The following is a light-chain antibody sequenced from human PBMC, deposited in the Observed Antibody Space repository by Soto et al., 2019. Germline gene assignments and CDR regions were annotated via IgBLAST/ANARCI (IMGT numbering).Light chain of an antibody. CDR2: ENN. V-gene: IGLV1-40*01. CDR3: QSYDSSLSGYV. CDR1: SSNIGAAYE. Sequence: QSVLTQPPSVSEAPGQRVTISCTGSSSNIGAAYEAHWYQQVPGTAPKLLIYENNNRPSGVPDRFSGSKPGTSASLAITGLQAEDEDEYYCQSYDSSLSGYVFGTGTKLTVL. J-gene: IGLJ1*01.